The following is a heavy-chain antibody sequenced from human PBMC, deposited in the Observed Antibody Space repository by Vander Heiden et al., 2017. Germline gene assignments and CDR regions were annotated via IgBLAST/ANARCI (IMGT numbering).Heavy chain of an antibody. CDR3: ARVGGWYLAGMDV. Sequence: QVQRVQSGAEVKKPGASVKVSCKASGYTFSNYYMYWVRQDPGKGLEWMGRINPSGGGTTYTQRFQGRVTMTTDTSTSTVYMELRSLTSEDTAVYFCARVGGWYLAGMDVWGQGTTVTVSS. J-gene: IGHJ6*02. CDR2: INPSGGGT. CDR1: GYTFSNYY. D-gene: IGHD6-19*01. V-gene: IGHV1-46*01.